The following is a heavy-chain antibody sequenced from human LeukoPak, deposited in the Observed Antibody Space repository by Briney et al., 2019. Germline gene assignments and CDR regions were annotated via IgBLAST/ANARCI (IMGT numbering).Heavy chain of an antibody. CDR3: ARDDVSRLGMDV. CDR2: ITGGGGST. CDR1: GFTFSNYA. D-gene: IGHD3-16*01. Sequence: GGSLRLSCAASGFTFSNYAMSWVRQAPGKGLEWVSAITGGGGSTYSAGSVKGRFTISRDNSKNTLYLQMNSLRAEDTAVYYCARDDVSRLGMDVWGQGTTVTVSS. J-gene: IGHJ6*02. V-gene: IGHV3-23*01.